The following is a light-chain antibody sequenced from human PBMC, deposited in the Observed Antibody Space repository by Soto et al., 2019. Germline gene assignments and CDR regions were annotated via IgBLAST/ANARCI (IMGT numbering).Light chain of an antibody. CDR1: SSDVGGYNY. J-gene: IGLJ3*02. V-gene: IGLV2-8*01. CDR2: EVT. Sequence: QSVLTQPASVSGSPGQSITISCTGTSSDVGGYNYVSWYQQHPGKAPKIMIYEVTKRPSGVPDRFSGSKSGNTASLTVSGLQAEDEADYYCSSHAGINNVVFGGGTKLTVL. CDR3: SSHAGINNVV.